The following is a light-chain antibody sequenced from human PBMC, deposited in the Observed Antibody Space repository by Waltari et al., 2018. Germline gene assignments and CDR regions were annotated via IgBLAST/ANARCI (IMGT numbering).Light chain of an antibody. Sequence: QSLLTPPPSVSRAPGQRITIYCPGSRSHIGAGYEVHCVQQFPGTPPKLLIFGSINRASGVPDRFSGSKSGTSASLAITGLQPEDEADYYCQSYDSSLTGFWVFGGGTKLTVV. CDR1: RSHIGAGYE. J-gene: IGLJ3*02. CDR3: QSYDSSLTGFWV. V-gene: IGLV1-40*01. CDR2: GSI.